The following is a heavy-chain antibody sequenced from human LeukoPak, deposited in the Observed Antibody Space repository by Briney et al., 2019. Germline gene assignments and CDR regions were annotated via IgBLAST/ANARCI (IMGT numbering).Heavy chain of an antibody. D-gene: IGHD3-3*01. Sequence: PSQTLSLTCAVSGGSISSGGYSWSWIRQPPGKGPEWIGYIYHSGSTYYNPSLKSRVTISVDRSKNQFSLKLSSVTAADTAVYYCARVWSGYYSGWYFDLWGRGTLVTVSS. CDR1: GGSISSGGYS. CDR2: IYHSGST. V-gene: IGHV4-30-2*01. CDR3: ARVWSGYYSGWYFDL. J-gene: IGHJ2*01.